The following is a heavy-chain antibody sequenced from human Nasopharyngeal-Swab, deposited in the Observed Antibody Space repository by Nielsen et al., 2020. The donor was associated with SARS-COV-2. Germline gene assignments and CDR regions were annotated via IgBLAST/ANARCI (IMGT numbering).Heavy chain of an antibody. V-gene: IGHV3-48*03. CDR2: ISSSGSTI. CDR3: AKDITGYSSGWFYYYYYMDV. CDR1: GSTFSSYE. J-gene: IGHJ6*03. D-gene: IGHD6-19*01. Sequence: GESLKISCAASGSTFSSYEMNWVRQAPGKGLEWVSYISSSGSTIYYADSVKGRFTISRDNSKNTLYLQMNSLRAEDTAVYYCAKDITGYSSGWFYYYYYMDVWGKGTTVTVSS.